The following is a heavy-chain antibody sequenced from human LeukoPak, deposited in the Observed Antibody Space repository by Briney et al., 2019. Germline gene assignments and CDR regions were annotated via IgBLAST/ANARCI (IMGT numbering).Heavy chain of an antibody. V-gene: IGHV1-2*02. CDR3: AREMGYCSGGSCYSNFDY. D-gene: IGHD2-15*01. Sequence: ASVKVSCKASGYTFTGYYMHWVRQAPGQGLEWMGWINPNSGGTNYAQKFQGRVTMTRDTSISTAYMELGRLRSDDTAVYYCAREMGYCSGGSCYSNFDYWGQGTLVTVSS. CDR2: INPNSGGT. J-gene: IGHJ4*02. CDR1: GYTFTGYY.